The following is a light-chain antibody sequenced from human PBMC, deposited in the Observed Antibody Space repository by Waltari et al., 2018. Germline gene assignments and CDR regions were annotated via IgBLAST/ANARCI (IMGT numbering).Light chain of an antibody. J-gene: IGKJ4*01. CDR3: MQGKHLPLT. Sequence: DIVMTQSPLSLSVTPGQPASISCQSSQSLLHSDGKTYLYWYVQKTGQSPQLLMYEVSSRFSGVPHRFSGGGSGTDFTLTISRVEAEDVGVYYCMQGKHLPLTFGGGTRVEVK. V-gene: IGKV2-29*02. CDR2: EVS. CDR1: QSLLHSDGKTY.